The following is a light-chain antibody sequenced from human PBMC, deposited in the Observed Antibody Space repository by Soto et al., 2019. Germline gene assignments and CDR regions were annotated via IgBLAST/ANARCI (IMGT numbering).Light chain of an antibody. Sequence: QSALTQPASVSGSPGQSITISCTGTSSDVGGYNYVSWYQQHPGKAPKLMIYEVSNRPSGVSNRFSGSKSGNTASLTISGLQAEDEADYYCISYTNSNTLDVFGTGTKVTVL. CDR2: EVS. CDR3: ISYTNSNTLDV. J-gene: IGLJ1*01. V-gene: IGLV2-14*01. CDR1: SSDVGGYNY.